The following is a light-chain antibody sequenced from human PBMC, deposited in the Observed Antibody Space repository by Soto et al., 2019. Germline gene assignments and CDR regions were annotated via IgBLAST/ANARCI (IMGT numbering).Light chain of an antibody. CDR3: QQYNSYSPAT. Sequence: SASVGDRVTITYRASQSISTWLAWYQQEPGKAPKLLIHKASSLQSGVPSRFSGRGSETEFTLTISSLQPDDFATYYCQQYNSYSPATFGQGTKVDIK. V-gene: IGKV1-5*03. J-gene: IGKJ1*01. CDR1: QSISTW. CDR2: KAS.